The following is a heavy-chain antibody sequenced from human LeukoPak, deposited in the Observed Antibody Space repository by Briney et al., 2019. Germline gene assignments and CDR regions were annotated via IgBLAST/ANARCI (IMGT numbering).Heavy chain of an antibody. D-gene: IGHD2-2*01. J-gene: IGHJ5*02. CDR2: ISAYNGNT. Sequence: ASVKVSCKASGYIFTRDGISWVRQAPGQGLEWMGWISAYNGNTNYAQKLQGRVTMTTDTSTSTAYMELRSMRSDDTAVYYCARWGRYCSSNSCQFSGFDPWGQGTLVTVSS. V-gene: IGHV1-18*01. CDR1: GYIFTRDG. CDR3: ARWGRYCSSNSCQFSGFDP.